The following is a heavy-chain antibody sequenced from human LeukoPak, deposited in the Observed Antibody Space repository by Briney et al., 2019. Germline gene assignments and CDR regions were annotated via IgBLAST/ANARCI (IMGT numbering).Heavy chain of an antibody. J-gene: IGHJ4*02. CDR3: AKLGSYSGYDEGVDY. CDR2: ISGSGGST. D-gene: IGHD5-12*01. V-gene: IGHV3-23*01. CDR1: GFTFSSYA. Sequence: GGFLRLSCAASGFTFSSYAMSWVRQAPGKGLEWVSAISGSGGSTYYADSVKGRFTISRDNSKNTLYLQMNSLRAEDTAVYYCAKLGSYSGYDEGVDYWGQGTLVTVSS.